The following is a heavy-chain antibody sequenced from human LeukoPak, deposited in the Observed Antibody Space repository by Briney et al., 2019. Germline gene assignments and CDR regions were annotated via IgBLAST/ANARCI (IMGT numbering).Heavy chain of an antibody. CDR2: INHSGGT. D-gene: IGHD6-19*01. CDR3: ASERRYSSGRWDYFFDY. CDR1: GGSFSSYY. J-gene: IGHJ4*02. V-gene: IGHV4-34*01. Sequence: SETLTLTCAVYGGSFSSYYWGWIRQPPGKGLEWIGEINHSGGTNYNPSLKSRVTISVDTPKNQFSLRLSSVTAADTAVYYCASERRYSSGRWDYFFDYWGQGTLVTVSS.